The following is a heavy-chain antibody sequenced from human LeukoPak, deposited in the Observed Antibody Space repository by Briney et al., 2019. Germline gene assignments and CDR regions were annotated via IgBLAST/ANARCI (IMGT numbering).Heavy chain of an antibody. D-gene: IGHD4-17*01. Sequence: ASVKVSYKASGYTFTIHWVRQAPGQGLEWVGIINPSGGSTFYAQKFQGRVTMTRDTSTSTVYMELSSLTSEDTAVYYCARDRRPMTTVTRGVFDYWGQGTLVTVSS. CDR3: ARDRRPMTTVTRGVFDY. CDR2: INPSGGST. J-gene: IGHJ4*02. CDR1: GYTFT. V-gene: IGHV1-46*01.